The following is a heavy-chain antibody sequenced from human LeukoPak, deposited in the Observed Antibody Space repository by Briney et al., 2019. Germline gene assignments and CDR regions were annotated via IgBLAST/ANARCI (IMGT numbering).Heavy chain of an antibody. Sequence: SETLSLTCAVYGGSFSGYYWSWIRQPPGKGLEWIGYIYYSGSTNYNPSLKSRVTISVDTSKNQFSLKLSSVTAADTAVYYCASGLYSYGSTTLFDWGQGTLVTVSS. V-gene: IGHV4-59*01. CDR3: ASGLYSYGSTTLFD. J-gene: IGHJ4*02. D-gene: IGHD5-18*01. CDR2: IYYSGST. CDR1: GGSFSGYY.